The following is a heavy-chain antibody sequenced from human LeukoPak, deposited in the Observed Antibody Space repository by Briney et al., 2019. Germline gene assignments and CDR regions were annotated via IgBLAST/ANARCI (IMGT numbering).Heavy chain of an antibody. J-gene: IGHJ6*02. CDR1: GFIVSRNY. CDR2: IYSGGST. D-gene: IGHD2-8*01. CDR3: ARDSETETGWCYYGMDV. V-gene: IGHV3-53*01. Sequence: GGSLRLSCAASGFIVSRNYMNWVRQAPGKGLEWVSVIYSGGSTYYADSVKGRFTITRGNSKNTVYLQMNSLRAEDTAVYYCARDSETETGWCYYGMDVWGQGTTVTVSS.